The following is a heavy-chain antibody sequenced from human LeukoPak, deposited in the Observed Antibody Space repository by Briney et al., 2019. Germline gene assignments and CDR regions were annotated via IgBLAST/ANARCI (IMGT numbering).Heavy chain of an antibody. CDR3: ARLLYSSSWWEFDY. J-gene: IGHJ4*02. V-gene: IGHV1-8*01. D-gene: IGHD6-13*01. Sequence: ASVKVSCKASGYIFTSYDINWVRQATGQGLEWMGWMNPNSGDTGYAQKFPGRVTMTRDMSTSTVYMELSSLRSEDTAVYYCARLLYSSSWWEFDYWGQGTLVTVSS. CDR1: GYIFTSYD. CDR2: MNPNSGDT.